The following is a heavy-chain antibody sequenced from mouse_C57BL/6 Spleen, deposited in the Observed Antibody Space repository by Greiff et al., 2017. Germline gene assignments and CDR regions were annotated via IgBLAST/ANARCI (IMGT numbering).Heavy chain of an antibody. CDR3: ARATGDYYGSSPGFAY. Sequence: VQLQQSGPELVKPGASVKIPCKASGYTFTDYNMDWVKQSHGKSLEWLGDISPNNGGTIYNQLIKGMATLNVDKSSSTAYMELRSLTSEDTAVYYCARATGDYYGSSPGFAYWGQGTLVTVSA. CDR1: GYTFTDYN. CDR2: ISPNNGGT. D-gene: IGHD1-1*01. J-gene: IGHJ3*01. V-gene: IGHV1-18*01.